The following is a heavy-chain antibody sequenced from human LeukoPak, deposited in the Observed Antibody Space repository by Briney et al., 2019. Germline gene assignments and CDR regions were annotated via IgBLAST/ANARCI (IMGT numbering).Heavy chain of an antibody. J-gene: IGHJ4*02. Sequence: SETLSLTCTVSGGSISSYYWSWIRQPPGKGLEWIGYIYTSGSTNYNPSLKSRVTISVDTSKNQFSLKLSSVPAADTAVYYCARQTHSSSQPFDYWGQGTLVTVSS. CDR3: ARQTHSSSQPFDY. CDR2: IYTSGST. D-gene: IGHD6-6*01. CDR1: GGSISSYY. V-gene: IGHV4-4*09.